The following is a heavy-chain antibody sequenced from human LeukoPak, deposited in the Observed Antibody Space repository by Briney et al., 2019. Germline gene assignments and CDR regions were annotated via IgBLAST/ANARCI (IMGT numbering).Heavy chain of an antibody. Sequence: GGSLRLSCAASGFAFSTYAMHWVRQAPGKGLEWVAVISFDGSTKYYADSVKGRFTISRDNSKNTLYLQMNGLRTEDTAMYYCATDRATQYFDYWGQGTLVSVSS. V-gene: IGHV3-30-3*01. J-gene: IGHJ4*02. D-gene: IGHD2-15*01. CDR2: ISFDGSTK. CDR3: ATDRATQYFDY. CDR1: GFAFSTYA.